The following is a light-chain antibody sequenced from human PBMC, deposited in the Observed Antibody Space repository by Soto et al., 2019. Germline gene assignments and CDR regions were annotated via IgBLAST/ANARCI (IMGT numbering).Light chain of an antibody. CDR2: GAH. J-gene: IGKJ1*01. V-gene: IGKV3-20*01. Sequence: ELVLTQSPGTLSLSPGERATLSCRASQSVSTNYLAWFQQRPGQAPRLLIYGAHIRAIGIADRFKGSGSGTDFTLTISRLEPEDFAVYYCQQYHSLPRTFGQGTKVDIK. CDR1: QSVSTNY. CDR3: QQYHSLPRT.